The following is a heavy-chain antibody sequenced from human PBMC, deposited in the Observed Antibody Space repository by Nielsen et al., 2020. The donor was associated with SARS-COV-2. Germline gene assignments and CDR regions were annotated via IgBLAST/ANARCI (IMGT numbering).Heavy chain of an antibody. Sequence: GGSLRLSCAASGFTFSSYAMHWVRQAPGKGLEWVAVISYDGSNKYYADSVKGRFTISRDNSKNTLYLQMNSLRAEDTAVYYCAKDPEADSSGYYWGQGTLVTVSS. V-gene: IGHV3-30-3*01. CDR3: AKDPEADSSGYY. CDR1: GFTFSSYA. D-gene: IGHD3-22*01. CDR2: ISYDGSNK. J-gene: IGHJ4*02.